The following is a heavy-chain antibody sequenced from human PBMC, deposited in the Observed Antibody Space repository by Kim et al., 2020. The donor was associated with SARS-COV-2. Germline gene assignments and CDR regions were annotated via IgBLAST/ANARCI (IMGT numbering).Heavy chain of an antibody. CDR1: GFTFSSYW. CDR2: IKQDGSEK. J-gene: IGHJ2*01. D-gene: IGHD3-3*01. Sequence: GGSLRLSCAASGFTFSSYWMSWVRQAPGKGLEWVANIKQDGSEKYYVDSVKGRFTISRDNAKNSLYLQMNSLRAEDTAVYYCARDEVRYDFWGVRGYFDLWGRGTLVTVSS. V-gene: IGHV3-7*01. CDR3: ARDEVRYDFWGVRGYFDL.